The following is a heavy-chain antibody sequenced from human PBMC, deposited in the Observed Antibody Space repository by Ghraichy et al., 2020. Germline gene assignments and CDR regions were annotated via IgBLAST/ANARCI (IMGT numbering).Heavy chain of an antibody. V-gene: IGHV3-33*06. D-gene: IGHD1-1*01. J-gene: IGHJ4*02. CDR2: IWYDGSNK. CDR3: AKTRQGYVAYFDY. CDR1: GFTFSSYG. Sequence: GGSLRLSCAASGFTFSSYGMHWVRQAPGKGLEWVAVIWYDGSNKYYADSVKGRFTISRDNSKNTLYLQMNSLRAEDTAVYYCAKTRQGYVAYFDYWGQGTLVTVSS.